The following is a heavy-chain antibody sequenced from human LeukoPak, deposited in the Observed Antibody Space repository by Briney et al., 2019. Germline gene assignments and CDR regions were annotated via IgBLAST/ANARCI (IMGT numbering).Heavy chain of an antibody. V-gene: IGHV4-38-2*02. CDR3: ARSVWVSFTIFGVVMRYEFDY. D-gene: IGHD3-3*01. CDR1: GYSISSGYY. J-gene: IGHJ4*02. Sequence: PSETLSLTCTVSGYSISSGYYWGWIRQPPGQGLEWIGSIYHSGSTYYNPSLKSRVTISVDTSKNQFSLKLSSVTAADPAVYYCARSVWVSFTIFGVVMRYEFDYWGQGTLVTVSS. CDR2: IYHSGST.